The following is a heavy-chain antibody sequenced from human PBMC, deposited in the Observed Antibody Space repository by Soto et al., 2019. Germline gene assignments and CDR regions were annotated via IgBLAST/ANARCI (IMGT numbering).Heavy chain of an antibody. V-gene: IGHV3-7*01. CDR3: ARDPNIVLVPAALRSYYYYYGMDV. CDR1: GFTFSSSW. D-gene: IGHD2-2*01. Sequence: SGGSLRLSCAASGFTFSSSWMSWVRQAPGKGLEWVANIKQDGSEKYYVDSVKGRFTISRDNAKNSLYLQMNSLRAEDTAVYYCARDPNIVLVPAALRSYYYYYGMDVWGQGTTVTVSS. J-gene: IGHJ6*02. CDR2: IKQDGSEK.